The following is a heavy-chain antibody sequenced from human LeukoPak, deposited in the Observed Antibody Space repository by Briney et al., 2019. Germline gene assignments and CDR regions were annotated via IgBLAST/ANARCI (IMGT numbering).Heavy chain of an antibody. CDR3: ARDFDGPRASDY. CDR1: GFTFSYFW. D-gene: IGHD4-17*01. V-gene: IGHV3-74*01. J-gene: IGHJ4*02. Sequence: GESLRLSCAASGFTFSYFWMHWFRQTPGRGLVWVSCINTDGSYSSYADSVKGRFTISRDNVRNTLYLQMNSLRAEDSAVYYCARDFDGPRASDYWGQGISVTVSS. CDR2: INTDGSYS.